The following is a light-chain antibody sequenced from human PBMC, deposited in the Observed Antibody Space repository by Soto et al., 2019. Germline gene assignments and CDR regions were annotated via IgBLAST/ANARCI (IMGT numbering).Light chain of an antibody. Sequence: EIVLTQSPGTLSLSPGERATLSCRASQRVSSSYLAWYQQKPGQAPRLLIYGASSRATGIPDRFSGSGSGTAFTLTISRLEPEDFAVYYCQQYGSSPPTFGQGTKLEIK. CDR3: QQYGSSPPT. V-gene: IGKV3-20*01. CDR1: QRVSSSY. J-gene: IGKJ2*01. CDR2: GAS.